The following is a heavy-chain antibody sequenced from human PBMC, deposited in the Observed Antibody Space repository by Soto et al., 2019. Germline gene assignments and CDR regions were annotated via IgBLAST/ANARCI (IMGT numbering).Heavy chain of an antibody. CDR1: GGSFSGYY. J-gene: IGHJ4*02. V-gene: IGHV4-34*01. Sequence: SETLSLTCAVYGGSFSGYYWSWIRQPPGKGLEWIGEINHSGSTNYNPSLKSRVTISVDTSKNQFSLKLSSVTAADTAVYYCARGTTYYDILTGCLPRCSYYFDYWGQGTLVTVSS. CDR3: ARGTTYYDILTGCLPRCSYYFDY. CDR2: INHSGST. D-gene: IGHD3-9*01.